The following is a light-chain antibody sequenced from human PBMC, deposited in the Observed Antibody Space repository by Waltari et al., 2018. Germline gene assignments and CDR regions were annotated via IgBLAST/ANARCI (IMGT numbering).Light chain of an antibody. CDR2: DDS. CDR3: QSYDSGLNGLF. Sequence: QSVLTQPPSVSGAPGQRVTISCTGSSSNIGSPYNLHWYQQVPGRAPKLLIYDDSHRPSGVPDRFSGSKSGTSASLAITGLQAEGEAEYFCQSYDSGLNGLFFGGGTKVTVL. CDR1: SSNIGSPYN. V-gene: IGLV1-40*01. J-gene: IGLJ2*01.